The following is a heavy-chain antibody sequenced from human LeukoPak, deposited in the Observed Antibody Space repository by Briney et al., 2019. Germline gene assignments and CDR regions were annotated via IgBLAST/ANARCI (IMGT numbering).Heavy chain of an antibody. CDR2: IDHSGST. D-gene: IGHD5-24*01. CDR3: ASRRDGYVNPFDC. J-gene: IGHJ4*02. CDR1: GGSFSGYY. Sequence: SETLSLTCAVYGGSFSGYYWSWIRQPPGKGLEWIGEIDHSGSTNYNPSLKSRVIISVDTSKNQFSLKVNSATAADTALYYCASRRDGYVNPFDCWGQGTHVTVSS. V-gene: IGHV4-34*01.